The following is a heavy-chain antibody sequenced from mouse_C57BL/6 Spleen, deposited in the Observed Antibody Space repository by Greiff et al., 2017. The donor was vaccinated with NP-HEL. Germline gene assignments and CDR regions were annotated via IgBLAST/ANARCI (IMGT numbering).Heavy chain of an antibody. V-gene: IGHV5-16*01. J-gene: IGHJ2*01. CDR1: GFTFSDYY. D-gene: IGHD2-1*01. Sequence: EVHLVESEGGLVQPGSSMKLSCTASGFTFSDYYMAWVRQVPEKGLEWVANINYDGSSTYYLDSLKSRFIISRDNAKNILYLQMSSLKSEDTATYYCAREGYLLYYFDYWGQGTTLTVSS. CDR3: AREGYLLYYFDY. CDR2: INYDGSST.